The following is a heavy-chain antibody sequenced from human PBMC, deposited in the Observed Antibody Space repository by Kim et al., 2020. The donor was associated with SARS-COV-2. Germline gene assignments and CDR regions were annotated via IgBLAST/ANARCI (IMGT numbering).Heavy chain of an antibody. J-gene: IGHJ3*02. V-gene: IGHV1-69*13. CDR2: IIPIFGTA. CDR3: ATPYYYDSSGYYGAFDI. CDR1: GGTFSSYA. Sequence: SVKVSCKASGGTFSSYAISWVRQAPGQGLEWMGGIIPIFGTANYAQKFQGRVTITADESTSTAYMELSSLRSEDTAVYYCATPYYYDSSGYYGAFDIWGQGTMVTVSS. D-gene: IGHD3-22*01.